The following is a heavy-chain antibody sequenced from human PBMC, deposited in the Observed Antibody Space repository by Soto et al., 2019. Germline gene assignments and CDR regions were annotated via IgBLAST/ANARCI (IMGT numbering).Heavy chain of an antibody. CDR1: GFSFSSYV. D-gene: IGHD2-2*02. V-gene: IGHV3-30-3*01. CDR2: TSYDGNNR. J-gene: IGHJ3*01. CDR3: ARDAIPYNGRDDAFDL. Sequence: QVRLVESGGGVVQPGRSLRLSCAGSGFSFSSYVLSWVRQAPGRGLEWVAATSYDGNNRYYADSVKGRFIISRDNSRNILFLQMTNLRAGDTGVYYCARDAIPYNGRDDAFDLWGQGTVVTVSS.